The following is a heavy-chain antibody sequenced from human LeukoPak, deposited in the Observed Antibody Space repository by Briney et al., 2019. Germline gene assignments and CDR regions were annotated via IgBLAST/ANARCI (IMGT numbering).Heavy chain of an antibody. V-gene: IGHV3-21*01. CDR1: GFTVSSNY. D-gene: IGHD3-22*01. Sequence: GGSLRLSCAASGFTVSSNYMSWVRQAPGKGLEWVSSISSSSSYIYYADSVKGRFTISRDNAKNSLYLQMNSLRAEDTAVYYCARDHEYYYDSSGYYFPRRFDPWGQGTLVTVSS. CDR2: ISSSSSYI. CDR3: ARDHEYYYDSSGYYFPRRFDP. J-gene: IGHJ5*02.